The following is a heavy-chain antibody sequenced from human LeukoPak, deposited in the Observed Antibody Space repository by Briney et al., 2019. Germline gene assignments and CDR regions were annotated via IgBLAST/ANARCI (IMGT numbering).Heavy chain of an antibody. V-gene: IGHV1-18*01. Sequence: ASVKVSCKASGYTFTSYGISWVRQAPGQGLEWMGWISAYNGNTNYAQKLQGRVTMTTVTSTSTAYMELRSLRSDDTAVYYCARELPPRGIHYGMDVWGQGTTVTVSS. CDR3: ARELPPRGIHYGMDV. CDR2: ISAYNGNT. CDR1: GYTFTSYG. J-gene: IGHJ6*02. D-gene: IGHD5-18*01.